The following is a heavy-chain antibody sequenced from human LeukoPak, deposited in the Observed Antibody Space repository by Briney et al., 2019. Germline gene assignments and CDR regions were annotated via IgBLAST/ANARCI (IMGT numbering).Heavy chain of an antibody. CDR1: GGSISSSSYY. D-gene: IGHD2-2*01. Sequence: KTSETLSLTCTVSGGSISSSSYYWGWIRQPPGKGLEWIGSIYYSGTTYYNPSLKSRVTISVDTSKSQFSLKLSSVTAADTAVYYCARHKGAYCSTTSCIYYGMDVWGQGTTVTVSS. CDR2: IYYSGTT. J-gene: IGHJ6*02. V-gene: IGHV4-39*01. CDR3: ARHKGAYCSTTSCIYYGMDV.